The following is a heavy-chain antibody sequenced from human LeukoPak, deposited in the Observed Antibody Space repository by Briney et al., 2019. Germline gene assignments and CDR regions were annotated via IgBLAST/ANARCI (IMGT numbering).Heavy chain of an antibody. Sequence: GGSLRLSCAASGFTSSSYGMSWVRQAPGKGLEWVSGISGSAGRKHYADSVKGRFTIPRDNSKNTLYLQMNSLRVEDTAIYYCAREAFYSSGWYSLFGHWGQGTLVTVSS. CDR2: ISGSAGRK. J-gene: IGHJ4*02. D-gene: IGHD6-19*01. V-gene: IGHV3-23*01. CDR1: GFTSSSYG. CDR3: AREAFYSSGWYSLFGH.